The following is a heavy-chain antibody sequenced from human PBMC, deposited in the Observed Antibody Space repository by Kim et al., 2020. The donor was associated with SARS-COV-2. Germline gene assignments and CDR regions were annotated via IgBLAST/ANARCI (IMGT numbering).Heavy chain of an antibody. Sequence: SVKVSCKAPGGTFSSYAISWVRQAPGQGLEWMGRIIPILGIANYAQKFQGRVTITADKSTSTAYMELSSLRSEDTAVYYCARDEYYYDSSGYYFGYWGQGTLVTVSS. CDR2: IIPILGIA. V-gene: IGHV1-69*04. J-gene: IGHJ4*02. CDR3: ARDEYYYDSSGYYFGY. D-gene: IGHD3-22*01. CDR1: GGTFSSYA.